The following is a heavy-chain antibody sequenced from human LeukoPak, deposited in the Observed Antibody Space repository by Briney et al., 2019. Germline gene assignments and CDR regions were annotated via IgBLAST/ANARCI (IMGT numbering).Heavy chain of an antibody. J-gene: IGHJ3*02. Sequence: GGSLRLSCAASGFTFSDYYMSWIRQAPGKGLEWVSYISSSGSTIYYADSVKGRFTISRDNAKNSLYLQMNSLRAEDTAVYYCARDHDTMVRGVIIRAFDIWGQGTMVTVSS. V-gene: IGHV3-11*04. CDR3: ARDHDTMVRGVIIRAFDI. CDR2: ISSSGSTI. D-gene: IGHD3-10*01. CDR1: GFTFSDYY.